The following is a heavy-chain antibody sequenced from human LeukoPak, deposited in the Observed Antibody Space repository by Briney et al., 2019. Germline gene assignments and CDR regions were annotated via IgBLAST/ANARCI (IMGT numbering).Heavy chain of an antibody. D-gene: IGHD2-2*01. J-gene: IGHJ6*03. CDR3: ARDGCSSTSCYDDYYYMDV. CDR1: GGSFSGYY. V-gene: IGHV4-4*07. CDR2: IYTSGST. Sequence: PSETLSLTCAVYGGSFSGYYWSWIRQPAGKGLEWIGRIYTSGSTNYNPSLKSRVTISVDKSKNQFSLKLSSVTAADTAVYYCARDGCSSTSCYDDYYYMDVWGKGTTVTVSS.